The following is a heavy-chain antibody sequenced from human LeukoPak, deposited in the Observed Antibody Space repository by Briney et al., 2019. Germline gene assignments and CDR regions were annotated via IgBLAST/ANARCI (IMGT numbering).Heavy chain of an antibody. CDR2: MSYDGGNK. Sequence: GGSLRLSCAASGLTFSSYAMHWVRQAPGKGLERVAVMSYDGGNKYYADSVKGRFTISRDNYKNTLYLQMNSLRAEDTAVYFCARDPTIYGSGSYSIYGMDVWGQGTTVTVSS. CDR1: GLTFSSYA. V-gene: IGHV3-30*04. D-gene: IGHD3-10*01. J-gene: IGHJ6*02. CDR3: ARDPTIYGSGSYSIYGMDV.